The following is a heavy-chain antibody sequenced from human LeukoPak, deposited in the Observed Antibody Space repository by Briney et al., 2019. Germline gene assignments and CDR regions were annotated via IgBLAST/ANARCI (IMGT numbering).Heavy chain of an antibody. CDR2: IRATGASE. CDR3: VKSLYSNSGHYPHYFDY. V-gene: IGHV3-23*01. J-gene: IGHJ4*02. CDR1: GITFSVYT. Sequence: GGSLRLSCSASGITFSVYTMHWVRQAPGKGPVWVSPIRATGASEYYADSVKGRFTVSRDDSMQTLYLQMNSLRAEDTAVYYCVKSLYSNSGHYPHYFDYWGQGTLVTVSA. D-gene: IGHD4-11*01.